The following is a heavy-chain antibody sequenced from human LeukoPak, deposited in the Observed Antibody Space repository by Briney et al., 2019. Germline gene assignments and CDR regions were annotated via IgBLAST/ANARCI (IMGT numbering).Heavy chain of an antibody. CDR1: GYTFTGYY. V-gene: IGHV1-2*06. J-gene: IGHJ6*02. CDR3: ARDPHYYDSSGYYYYYYGMDV. D-gene: IGHD3-22*01. CDR2: INPNSGGT. Sequence: ASVKVSCTASGYTFTGYYMHWVRQAPGQGLEWMGRINPNSGGTNYAQKFQGRVTMTRDTSISTAYMELSRLRSDDTAVYYCARDPHYYDSSGYYYYYYGMDVWGQGTTVTVSS.